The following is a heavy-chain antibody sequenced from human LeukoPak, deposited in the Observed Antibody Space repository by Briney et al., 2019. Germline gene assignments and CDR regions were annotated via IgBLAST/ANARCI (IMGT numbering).Heavy chain of an antibody. CDR1: GYTFTSYY. V-gene: IGHV1-46*01. J-gene: IGHJ6*03. Sequence: ASVKVSCKASGYTFTSYYMHWVRQAPGQGLEWMGIINPSGGSTSYAQKFQGRVTMTRDMSTSTVYMELSSLGSEDTAVYYCARDGHGIYYYYYMDVWGKGTTVTVSS. CDR2: INPSGGST. CDR3: ARDGHGIYYYYYMDV.